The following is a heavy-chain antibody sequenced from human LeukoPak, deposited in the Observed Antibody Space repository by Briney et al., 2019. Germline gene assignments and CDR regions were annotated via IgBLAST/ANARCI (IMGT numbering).Heavy chain of an antibody. D-gene: IGHD6-13*01. J-gene: IGHJ4*02. CDR1: GFTFSSYA. Sequence: PGRSLRLSCAASGFTFSSYAMHWVRQAPGKGLEWVAVISYDGSNKYYADSVKGRFTISRDNSKNTLYLQMNSLRAEDTAVYYCAREDFSSWPFDYWGQGTLVTVSS. CDR3: AREDFSSWPFDY. V-gene: IGHV3-30-3*01. CDR2: ISYDGSNK.